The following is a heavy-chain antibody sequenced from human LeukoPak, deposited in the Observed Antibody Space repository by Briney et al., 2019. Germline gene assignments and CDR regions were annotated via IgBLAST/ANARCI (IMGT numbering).Heavy chain of an antibody. V-gene: IGHV4-34*01. D-gene: IGHD2-2*01. CDR2: INHSGST. CDR1: SGSLSGYY. CDR3: ARSPCTSSSCYYHYAMDV. J-gene: IGHJ6*02. Sequence: SETLSLTCAVYSGSLSGYYWSWIRQPPGKGLEWIGEINHSGSTNFNPSLKSRVTISLDTSKNQFSLKLSSVTAADTAVYYCARSPCTSSSCYYHYAMDVWGQGTTVTVSS.